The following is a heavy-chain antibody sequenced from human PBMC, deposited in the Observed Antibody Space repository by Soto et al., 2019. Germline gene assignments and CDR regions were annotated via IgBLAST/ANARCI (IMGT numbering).Heavy chain of an antibody. J-gene: IGHJ3*02. D-gene: IGHD3-10*01. CDR1: GFTFSSYG. Sequence: GGSLRLSCAASGFTFSSYGMHWVRQAPGKGLEWVAVISYDGSNKYYADSVKGRFTISRDNSKNTLYLQMNSLRAEDTAVYYCAKELYGSGSADAFDIWCQGTMVTVSS. V-gene: IGHV3-30*18. CDR2: ISYDGSNK. CDR3: AKELYGSGSADAFDI.